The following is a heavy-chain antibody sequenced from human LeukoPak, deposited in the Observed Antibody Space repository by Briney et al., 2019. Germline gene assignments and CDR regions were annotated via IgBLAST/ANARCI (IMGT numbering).Heavy chain of an antibody. CDR2: IQDDGATT. V-gene: IGHV3-30*02. CDR1: GLTFSNFP. CDR3: ATQSITLVVVISPFDY. Sequence: GGSLRLSCAASGLTFSNFPMHWVRQAPGKGLEWVALIQDDGATTNYVDSVRGRFTISRDNSKSTVYLQMNSLKPDDTAVYYCATQSITLVVVISPFDYWGQGALVTVSS. J-gene: IGHJ4*02. D-gene: IGHD3-22*01.